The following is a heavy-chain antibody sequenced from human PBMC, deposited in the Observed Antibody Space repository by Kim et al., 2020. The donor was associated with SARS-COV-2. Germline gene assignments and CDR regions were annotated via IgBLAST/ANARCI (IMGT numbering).Heavy chain of an antibody. CDR3: AHGGGDVLLWFREFNDYYYYYMDV. V-gene: IGHV4-34*01. CDR2: INHSGST. CDR1: GGSFSGYY. D-gene: IGHD3-10*01. Sequence: SETLSLTCAVYGGSFSGYYWSWIRQPPGKGLEWIGEINHSGSTNYNPSLKSRVTISVDTSKNQFSLKLSSVTAADTAVYYCAHGGGDVLLWFREFNDYYYYYMDVWGKGTTVTVSS. J-gene: IGHJ6*03.